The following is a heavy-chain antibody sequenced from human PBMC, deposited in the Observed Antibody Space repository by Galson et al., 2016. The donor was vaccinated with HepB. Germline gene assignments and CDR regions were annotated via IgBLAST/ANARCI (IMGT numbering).Heavy chain of an antibody. CDR3: ASLIVTTFRGWFDA. CDR1: GPSVSSGNYY. Sequence: TLSLTCTVSGPSVSSGNYYWSWIRQPPGKGLEYIGYMYYGGSFNYNPALKSRATISLDTSKQQFSLNLSSVTAADTAIYYCASLIVTTFRGWFDAWGQGTLVTVSS. J-gene: IGHJ5*02. D-gene: IGHD5-12*01. V-gene: IGHV4-61*01. CDR2: MYYGGSF.